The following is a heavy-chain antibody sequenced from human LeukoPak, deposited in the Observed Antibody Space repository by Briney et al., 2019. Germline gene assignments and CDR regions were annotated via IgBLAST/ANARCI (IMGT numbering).Heavy chain of an antibody. V-gene: IGHV4-30-2*03. D-gene: IGHD3-22*01. CDR3: ATPDSSGYYYLY. Sequence: PSGTLSLTCAVSDGSISSGGYGWSWIRQRPGKGLEWIGYIYYSGSTYYNLSLKSRVTISVDTSKNQFSLKLSSVTAADTAVYYCATPDSSGYYYLYWGQGTLVTVSS. CDR1: DGSISSGGYG. CDR2: IYYSGST. J-gene: IGHJ4*02.